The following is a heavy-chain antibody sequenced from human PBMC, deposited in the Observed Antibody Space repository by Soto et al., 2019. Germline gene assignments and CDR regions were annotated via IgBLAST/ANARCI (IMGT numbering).Heavy chain of an antibody. CDR1: GFPFSSYA. J-gene: IGHJ6*01. CDR3: GRGYIEEEYYGMDV. CDR2: ISYDGSNK. D-gene: IGHD5-18*01. V-gene: IGHV3-30-3*01. Sequence: GGSLRLSCAASGFPFSSYAMHLVRQSPGKGLEWVAVISYDGSNKYYADSVKGRFTISRDNSKNTLYLQMNSLRAEDTAVYYCGRGYIEEEYYGMDVCGQGTKVTV.